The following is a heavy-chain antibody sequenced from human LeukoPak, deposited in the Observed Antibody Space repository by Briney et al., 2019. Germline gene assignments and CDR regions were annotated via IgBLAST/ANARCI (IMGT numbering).Heavy chain of an antibody. Sequence: GSLRLSCAASGFTFSSYAMSWVRQAPGKGLEWVSAISGSGGSTYYADSVKGRFTISGDNSKNTLYLQMNSLRAEDTAVYYCAKASSKVAGTAIGYWGQGTLVTVSS. CDR2: ISGSGGST. V-gene: IGHV3-23*01. CDR1: GFTFSSYA. D-gene: IGHD6-19*01. CDR3: AKASSKVAGTAIGY. J-gene: IGHJ4*02.